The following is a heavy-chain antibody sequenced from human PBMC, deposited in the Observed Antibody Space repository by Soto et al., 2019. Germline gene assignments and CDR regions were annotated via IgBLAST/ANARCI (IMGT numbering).Heavy chain of an antibody. CDR2: ISAYNGNT. D-gene: IGHD1-20*01. J-gene: IGHJ3*02. V-gene: IGHV1-18*01. Sequence: ASVKVSCKASGGTFSSYAIGWVRQAPGQGLEWMGGISAYNGNTNYAQKLQGRVTMTTDTSTSTAYMELRSLRSDDTAVYYCAREVLGMAITPPFEDAFDIWGQGTMVTVSS. CDR3: AREVLGMAITPPFEDAFDI. CDR1: GGTFSSYA.